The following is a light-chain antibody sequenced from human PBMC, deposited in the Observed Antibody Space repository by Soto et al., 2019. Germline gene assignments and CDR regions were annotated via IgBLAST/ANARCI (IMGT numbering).Light chain of an antibody. CDR1: QDLSGY. J-gene: IGKJ4*01. V-gene: IGKV1-9*01. Sequence: IQLTQSPSSLSASVGDRVTITCRASQDLSGYLAWYQQKPGKAPKLLIYAASTLQSGVPSRFSGSGSETDFTLTISCLQPEDFATYYCQQVNNYPLIFGGGTKVEI. CDR2: AAS. CDR3: QQVNNYPLI.